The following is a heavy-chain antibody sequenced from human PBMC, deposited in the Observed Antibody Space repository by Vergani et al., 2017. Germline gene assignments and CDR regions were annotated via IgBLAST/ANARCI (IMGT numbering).Heavy chain of an antibody. J-gene: IGHJ6*02. Sequence: EVQLVQSGAEVKKPGESLKISCKGSGSSFTSYWIGWVRQMPGKGLEWMGIIYPGDSDTRYSPYFQGQVTISADKSISTAYLQWSRLKASDTAMYYCAEQTRRDSYGTSGMDVWGQGTTVTVSS. D-gene: IGHD5-18*01. CDR1: GSSFTSYW. CDR2: IYPGDSDT. V-gene: IGHV5-51*01. CDR3: AEQTRRDSYGTSGMDV.